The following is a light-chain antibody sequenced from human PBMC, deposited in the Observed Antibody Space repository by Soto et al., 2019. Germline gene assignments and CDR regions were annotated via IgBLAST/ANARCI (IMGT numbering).Light chain of an antibody. Sequence: IQLTQSPSPLSASVGDSVTIXXRASQSISSWLAWYQQKPGKAPKLXIYKASSLESGVPSRFSGSGSGTEFTLTISSLQPDDFATYYCQQYNSYLFTFGPGTKVDIK. CDR2: KAS. J-gene: IGKJ3*01. CDR3: QQYNSYLFT. CDR1: QSISSW. V-gene: IGKV1-5*03.